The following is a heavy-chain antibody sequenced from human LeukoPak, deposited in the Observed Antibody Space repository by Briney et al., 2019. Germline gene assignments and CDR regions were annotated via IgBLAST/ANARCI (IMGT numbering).Heavy chain of an antibody. Sequence: PGRSLRLSCAASGFTFDDYAMHWVRQAPGKGLEWVSGISWNSGSMDYADSVKGRFTISGDNAKNSLYLQMNSLRAEDTAVYYCASRSQSGRQMDSWGQGTLVTVSS. CDR3: ASRSQSGRQMDS. CDR1: GFTFDDYA. CDR2: ISWNSGSM. V-gene: IGHV3-9*01. J-gene: IGHJ4*02. D-gene: IGHD3-10*01.